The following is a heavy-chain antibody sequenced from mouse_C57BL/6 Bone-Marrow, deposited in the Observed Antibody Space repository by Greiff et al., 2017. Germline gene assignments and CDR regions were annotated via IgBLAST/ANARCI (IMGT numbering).Heavy chain of an antibody. V-gene: IGHV1-80*01. J-gene: IGHJ3*01. CDR3: ARGAY. CDR2: VFTGDGDT. CDR1: GYAFSSYW. Sequence: QVQLQQSGAELVKPGASVKISCKASGYAFSSYWMNWVKQRPGKGLEWIGQVFTGDGDTNYNGKFKSKATQTADKSSSTASMLRSSLTSEDSAVYFCARGAYWGQGTLVTVSA.